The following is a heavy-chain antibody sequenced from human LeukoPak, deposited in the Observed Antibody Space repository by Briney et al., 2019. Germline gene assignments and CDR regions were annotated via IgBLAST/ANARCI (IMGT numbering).Heavy chain of an antibody. V-gene: IGHV4-59*08. CDR1: GGSISSYY. CDR2: IYYSGST. D-gene: IGHD1-1*01. J-gene: IGHJ3*02. Sequence: SETLSLTCTVSGGSISSYYWSWIRQPPGKGLEWIGYIYYSGSTNYNPSLKSRVTISVDTSKNQFSLKLSSVTAADTAVYYCARLPRYNWNVDAFDIWGQGTTVTVSS. CDR3: ARLPRYNWNVDAFDI.